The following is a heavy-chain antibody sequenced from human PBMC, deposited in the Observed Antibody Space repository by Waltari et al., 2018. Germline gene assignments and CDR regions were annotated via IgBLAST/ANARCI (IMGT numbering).Heavy chain of an antibody. D-gene: IGHD3-22*01. CDR1: GGTFSSYT. J-gene: IGHJ4*02. CDR2: IIPILGIA. Sequence: QVQLVQSGAEVKKPGSSVKVSCKASGGTFSSYTISWVRPAPGQGLELMGRIIPILGIANYAQKFQGRVTITADKSTSTAYMELSSLRSEDTAVYYCTTYYYDSSGYYGVDYWGQGTLVTVSS. V-gene: IGHV1-69*02. CDR3: TTYYYDSSGYYGVDY.